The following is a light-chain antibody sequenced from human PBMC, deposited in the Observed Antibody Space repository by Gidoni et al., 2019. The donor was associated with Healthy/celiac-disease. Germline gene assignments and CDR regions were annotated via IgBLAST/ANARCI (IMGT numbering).Light chain of an antibody. V-gene: IGKV1-33*01. Sequence: DIQMTQSPSSLSASVGDRVTITCQASQDISNYLNWYQQKPGKAPKLLIYDASNLETGVPSRFSGSGSGTDITFTISSLQPEDIATYYCQQYDNLPRFGGGTKVEIK. CDR1: QDISNY. CDR3: QQYDNLPR. CDR2: DAS. J-gene: IGKJ4*01.